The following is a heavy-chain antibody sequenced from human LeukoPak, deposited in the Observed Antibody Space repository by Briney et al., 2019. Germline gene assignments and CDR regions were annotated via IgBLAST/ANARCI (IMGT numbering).Heavy chain of an antibody. CDR2: INYSGST. J-gene: IGHJ4*02. CDR3: ARCWDY. V-gene: IGHV4-59*01. CDR1: GGSISSYY. Sequence: SETLSLTCSVSGGSISSYYWSWIRHPPGKGLQWIGYINYSGSTKYNPSLKSRVSISVDTSKNQFSLRLTSVTAADTAMYYCARCWDYWGQGTLVAVSS.